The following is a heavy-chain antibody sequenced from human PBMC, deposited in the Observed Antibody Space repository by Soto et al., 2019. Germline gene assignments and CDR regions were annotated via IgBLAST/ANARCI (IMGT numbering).Heavy chain of an antibody. CDR1: GFTFSSYG. CDR3: AKDLGLRLGVYPSTIFGVVMSRADSGYYYGMDV. J-gene: IGHJ6*02. Sequence: GGSLRLSCAASGFTFSSYGMHWVRQAPGKGLEWVAVISYDGSNKYYADSVKGRFTISRDNSKNTLYLQMNSLRAEDRAVYYCAKDLGLRLGVYPSTIFGVVMSRADSGYYYGMDVWGQGTTVTVSS. D-gene: IGHD3-3*01. V-gene: IGHV3-30*18. CDR2: ISYDGSNK.